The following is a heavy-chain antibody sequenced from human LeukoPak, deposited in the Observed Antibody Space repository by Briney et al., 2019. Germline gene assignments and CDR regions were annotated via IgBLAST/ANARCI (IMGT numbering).Heavy chain of an antibody. CDR3: AREGRIPGSGSEYYFDY. J-gene: IGHJ4*02. Sequence: PGGSLRLSCAASGFTFSSYGMHWVRQAPGKGLEWVAVIWYDGSNKYYAESVKGRFTISRDNSKNTLYLQMNSLRAEDTAVYYCAREGRIPGSGSEYYFDYWGQGTLVTVSS. CDR2: IWYDGSNK. D-gene: IGHD3-10*01. V-gene: IGHV3-33*01. CDR1: GFTFSSYG.